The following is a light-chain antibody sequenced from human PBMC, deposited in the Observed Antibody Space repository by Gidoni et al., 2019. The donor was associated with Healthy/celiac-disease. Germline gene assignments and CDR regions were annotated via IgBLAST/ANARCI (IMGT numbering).Light chain of an antibody. CDR2: AAS. CDR1: QSISSY. Sequence: DIQMTQSPSSLSASVGDRVTITCRASQSISSYLNWYQQTPGKAPKLLIYAASSVQSGVPSRFSGSGSGTDFTLTISSLQPEDFATYYCQQSYSTPFTFGPGTKVDIK. J-gene: IGKJ3*01. V-gene: IGKV1-39*01. CDR3: QQSYSTPFT.